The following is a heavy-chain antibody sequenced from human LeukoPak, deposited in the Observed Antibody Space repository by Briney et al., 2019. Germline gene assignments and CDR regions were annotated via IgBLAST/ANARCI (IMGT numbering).Heavy chain of an antibody. Sequence: ASVKVSCKASGYTFTGYYMHWVRQAPGLGLEWMGVIIPSDGRTDYAQKFQGTVAMTRDTSTSTVYMELSSLSSEDTAVYYCARGATYHALDIWGQGTMVTVSS. CDR2: IIPSDGRT. CDR3: ARGATYHALDI. J-gene: IGHJ3*02. D-gene: IGHD4/OR15-4a*01. CDR1: GYTFTGYY. V-gene: IGHV1-46*01.